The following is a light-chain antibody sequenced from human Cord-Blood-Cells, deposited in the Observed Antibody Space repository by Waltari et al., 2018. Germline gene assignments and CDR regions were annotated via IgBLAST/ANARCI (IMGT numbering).Light chain of an antibody. Sequence: QSALTQPASVSGSPGQSITISCTGTSRDVAGYNYVSWYQQHPGKAPKLMIYEVSNRPSGVSNRFSGSKSGNTASLTISGLQAEDEADYYCSSYTSSSTYVFGTGTKVTVL. J-gene: IGLJ1*01. CDR2: EVS. CDR1: SRDVAGYNY. CDR3: SSYTSSSTYV. V-gene: IGLV2-14*01.